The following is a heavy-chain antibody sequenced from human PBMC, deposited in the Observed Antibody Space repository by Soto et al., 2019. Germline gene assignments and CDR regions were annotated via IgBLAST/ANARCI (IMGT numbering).Heavy chain of an antibody. D-gene: IGHD3-22*01. V-gene: IGHV1-18*01. CDR1: GYTFTSYG. CDR2: ISAAKGNT. Sequence: ASVKVSCKASGYTFTSYGISWVRQAPGQGLEWMGWISAAKGNTKYAQKIQGRVTMATDTSTTTAYMEMRSLRSDDTAVYYCARDGSYDDSCHCVDEYVLDVWGQGTMVTVSS. J-gene: IGHJ3*01. CDR3: ARDGSYDDSCHCVDEYVLDV.